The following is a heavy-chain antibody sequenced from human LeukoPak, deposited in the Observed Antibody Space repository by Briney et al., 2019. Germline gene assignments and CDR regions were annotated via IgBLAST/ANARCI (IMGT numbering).Heavy chain of an antibody. CDR3: ARDHAHYDFWSGYYLDV. D-gene: IGHD3-3*01. V-gene: IGHV4-61*02. J-gene: IGHJ6*04. CDR2: IYTSGST. Sequence: SQTLSLTYTVSGGSISSGSYYLSWIRQPAGKGLEWVGRIYTSGSTNYNPSLKSRVTISVDTSKNQFSLKLSSVTAADTAVYYCARDHAHYDFWSGYYLDVWGKGTTVTVSS. CDR1: GGSISSGSYY.